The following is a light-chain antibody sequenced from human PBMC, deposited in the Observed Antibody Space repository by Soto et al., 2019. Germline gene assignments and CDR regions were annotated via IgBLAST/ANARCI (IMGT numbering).Light chain of an antibody. J-gene: IGLJ1*01. CDR3: SSYTSSSTLYV. V-gene: IGLV2-14*01. CDR1: SSDVGGYNY. Sequence: QSVLTQPASVSGSPGQSITISCTGTSSDVGGYNYVSWYQQHPGKAPKLMIYEVSNRPSGVSNRFSGSKSGNTASLTISGLQAEDEADYYCSSYTSSSTLYVFGPGTKLTDL. CDR2: EVS.